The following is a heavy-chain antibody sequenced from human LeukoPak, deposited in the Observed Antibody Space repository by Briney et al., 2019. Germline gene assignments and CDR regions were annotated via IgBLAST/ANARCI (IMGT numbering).Heavy chain of an antibody. D-gene: IGHD3-22*01. Sequence: SETLSLTCAVSGYSISSGYYWGWIRQPPGKGLEWIGSIYYSGSTYYNPSLKSRVTISVDTSKNQFSLKLSSVTAADTAVYYCARGWTYYYDSSGYRKGIDYWGQGTLVTVSS. CDR1: GYSISSGYY. CDR2: IYYSGST. J-gene: IGHJ4*02. V-gene: IGHV4-38-2*01. CDR3: ARGWTYYYDSSGYRKGIDY.